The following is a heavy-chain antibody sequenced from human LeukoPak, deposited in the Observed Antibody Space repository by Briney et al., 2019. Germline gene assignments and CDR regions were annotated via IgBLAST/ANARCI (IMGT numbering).Heavy chain of an antibody. J-gene: IGHJ4*02. CDR1: GYTLTELS. CDR2: INPISGGT. Sequence: ASVKVSCKVSGYTLTELSMHWVRQAPGQGLEYMGRINPISGGTVYAQKFQGRVTMTRDTSITTAYMELTRLTSDDTAVYYCARYCSSTSCYSDYWGQGTLVTVSS. CDR3: ARYCSSTSCYSDY. D-gene: IGHD2-2*01. V-gene: IGHV1-2*06.